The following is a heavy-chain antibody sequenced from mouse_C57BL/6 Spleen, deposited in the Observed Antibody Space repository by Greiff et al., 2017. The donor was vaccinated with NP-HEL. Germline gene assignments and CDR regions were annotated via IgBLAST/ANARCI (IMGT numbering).Heavy chain of an antibody. V-gene: IGHV1-52*01. Sequence: QVQLQQPGAELVRPGSSVKLSCKASGYTFTSYWMHWVKQRPIQGLEWIGNIDPSDIETHYNQKFKDKATLTVDKSSSTAYMQLSSLTSEDSAVYYCARRGNDYDENAMDYWGQGTSVTVSS. CDR3: ARRGNDYDENAMDY. CDR1: GYTFTSYW. J-gene: IGHJ4*01. D-gene: IGHD2-4*01. CDR2: IDPSDIET.